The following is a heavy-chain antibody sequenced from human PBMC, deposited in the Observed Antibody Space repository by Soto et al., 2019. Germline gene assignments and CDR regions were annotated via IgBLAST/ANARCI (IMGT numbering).Heavy chain of an antibody. D-gene: IGHD5-18*01. CDR3: ARADTAMVTGYYGMDV. CDR1: GASITTYY. J-gene: IGHJ6*02. CDR2: VYHTGST. Sequence: SETLSLTCDVSGASITTYYWSWIRQAPGKGLEWIGNVYHTGSTDYNSSLRSRVTISVDTSKNQFSLKLSSVTAADTAVYYCARADTAMVTGYYGMDVWGQGTTVTVSS. V-gene: IGHV4-59*13.